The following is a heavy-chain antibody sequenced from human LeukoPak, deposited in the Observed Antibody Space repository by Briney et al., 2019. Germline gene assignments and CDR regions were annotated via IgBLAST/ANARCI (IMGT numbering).Heavy chain of an antibody. J-gene: IGHJ4*02. Sequence: PSETLSLTCTVSGGSVSSYYWSWIRQPPGKGLEWIGYIYYSGSTNYNPSLKSRVTISVVTSKNQFSLKLSSVTAADTAVYYCARVYPAYCGGDRLDYWGQGTLVTVSS. CDR3: ARVYPAYCGGDRLDY. CDR2: IYYSGST. CDR1: GGSVSSYY. V-gene: IGHV4-59*02. D-gene: IGHD2-21*02.